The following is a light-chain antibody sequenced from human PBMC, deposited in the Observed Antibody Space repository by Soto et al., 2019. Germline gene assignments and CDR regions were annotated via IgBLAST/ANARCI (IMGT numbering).Light chain of an antibody. J-gene: IGKJ1*01. CDR1: RSLLHSNGHNY. V-gene: IGKV2-28*01. CDR2: LGS. Sequence: EIVMTQSPLSLPVTPGEPASISCRSSRSLLHSNGHNYLEWYLQKPVQSPQLLIYLGSIRASGVPDRFSGSVSGTDFTLKISRVESGDVGVYYCMQNLQTRTFGQGTEVEIK. CDR3: MQNLQTRT.